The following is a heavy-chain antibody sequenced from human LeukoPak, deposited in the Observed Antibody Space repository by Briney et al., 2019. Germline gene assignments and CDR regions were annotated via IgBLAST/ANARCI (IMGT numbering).Heavy chain of an antibody. CDR2: ISNSASGT. J-gene: IGHJ4*02. Sequence: PEGSLRLSCAASGFTFSSYAMTWVRQAPGKGLDWVSGISNSASGTYYADSVKGRFTVSRDNSKNTLYLQMNSLRAEDTAVYYCARAPGYSSGWSRFDYWGQGTLVTVSS. V-gene: IGHV3-23*01. CDR1: GFTFSSYA. D-gene: IGHD6-19*01. CDR3: ARAPGYSSGWSRFDY.